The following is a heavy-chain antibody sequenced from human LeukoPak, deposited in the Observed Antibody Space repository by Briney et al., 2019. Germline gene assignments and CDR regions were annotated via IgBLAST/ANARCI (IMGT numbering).Heavy chain of an antibody. D-gene: IGHD6-6*01. V-gene: IGHV1-18*01. CDR2: TGTYNGNT. CDR1: GYTFTTYS. CDR3: ARDLSVEAAPFDY. J-gene: IGHJ4*02. Sequence: ASVKVSCKASGYTFTTYSFNWVRQAPGQGLEWMGWTGTYNGNTKYAQKLRGRVTMTTDTSTSTAYMELRSLRSDDTAVYYCARDLSVEAAPFDYWGQGTLVTVSS.